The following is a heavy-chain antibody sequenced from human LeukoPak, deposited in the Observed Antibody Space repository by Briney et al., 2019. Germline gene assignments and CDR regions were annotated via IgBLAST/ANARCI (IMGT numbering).Heavy chain of an antibody. D-gene: IGHD6-19*01. CDR2: IWYDGSNK. J-gene: IGHJ3*02. CDR3: ATSSGWSHDAFDI. CDR1: GFTFSSYG. Sequence: PGRSLRLSCAASGFTFSSYGMHWVRQAPGKWLEWVAVIWYDGSNKYYADSVKGRFTISRDNSKNTLYLQMNSLRAEGTAVYYCATSSGWSHDAFDIWGQGTMVTVSS. V-gene: IGHV3-33*01.